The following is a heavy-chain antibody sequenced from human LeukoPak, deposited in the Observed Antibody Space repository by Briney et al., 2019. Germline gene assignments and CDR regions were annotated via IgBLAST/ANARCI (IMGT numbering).Heavy chain of an antibody. D-gene: IGHD4-17*01. CDR3: AKKFLSGSTVTTAFDI. CDR2: ISYDGGSE. Sequence: PGRSLRLSCAASGFTFSNYGLHWVRQAPGKGLEWVAFISYDGGSEYFAESVKGRFTISRDNSKNTLYLQMNGLQAEDTAVYYCAKKFLSGSTVTTAFDIWGQGTMVTVSS. V-gene: IGHV3-30*18. J-gene: IGHJ3*02. CDR1: GFTFSNYG.